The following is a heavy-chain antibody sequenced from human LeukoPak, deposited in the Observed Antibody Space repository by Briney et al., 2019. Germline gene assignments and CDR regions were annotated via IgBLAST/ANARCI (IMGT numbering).Heavy chain of an antibody. J-gene: IGHJ5*02. CDR3: ARGPWDSSGYP. Sequence: GGSLRLSCAASGFTFSSYWMTWARQAPGKGLEWVANIKEDGSEKFYVDPVKGRFTISRDNAKNSVYLQMDSLRADDTAVYYCARGPWDSSGYPWGQGTLVTVSS. CDR2: IKEDGSEK. V-gene: IGHV3-7*03. CDR1: GFTFSSYW. D-gene: IGHD3-22*01.